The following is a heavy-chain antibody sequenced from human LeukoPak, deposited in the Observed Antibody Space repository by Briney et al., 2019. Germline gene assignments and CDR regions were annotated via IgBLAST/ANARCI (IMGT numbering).Heavy chain of an antibody. J-gene: IGHJ4*02. CDR2: IWYDGSNK. D-gene: IGHD6-13*01. CDR3: ARDGLRAAGTHFDY. CDR1: GFTFSSYG. V-gene: IGHV3-33*01. Sequence: PGGSLRLSCAASGFTFSSYGMHWVRQAPGKGLEWVAVIWYDGSNKYYADSVKGRFTISRDNSKNTLYLQMSSLRAEDTAVYYCARDGLRAAGTHFDYWGQGTLVTVSS.